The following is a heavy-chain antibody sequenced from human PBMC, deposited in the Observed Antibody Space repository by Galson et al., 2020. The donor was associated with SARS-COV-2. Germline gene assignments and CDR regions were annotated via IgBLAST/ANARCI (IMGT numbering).Heavy chain of an antibody. D-gene: IGHD6-13*01. Sequence: GGSLRLSCTASGFTFGDYAMSWFRQAPGKGLEWVGFIRSKAYGGTTEYAASVKGRFTISRDDSKSIAYLQMNSLKTEDTAVYYCTRDSYLRYSSSWYRHRFDYWGQGTLVTVSS. J-gene: IGHJ4*02. CDR3: TRDSYLRYSSSWYRHRFDY. V-gene: IGHV3-49*03. CDR1: GFTFGDYA. CDR2: IRSKAYGGTT.